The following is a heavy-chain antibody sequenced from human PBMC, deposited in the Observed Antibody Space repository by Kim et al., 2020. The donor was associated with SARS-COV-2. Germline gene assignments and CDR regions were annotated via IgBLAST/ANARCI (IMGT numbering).Heavy chain of an antibody. Sequence: GGSLRLSCTASGFMFSSYEMNWVRQAPGKGLEWISYISGSGSVRSYADSVKGRFTISRDNAKYSVYLQMNSLRAEDSAVYYCTRDCGGDCHLFDPWGQGTLITVSS. V-gene: IGHV3-48*03. CDR1: GFMFSSYE. D-gene: IGHD2-21*02. CDR3: TRDCGGDCHLFDP. J-gene: IGHJ5*02. CDR2: ISGSGSVR.